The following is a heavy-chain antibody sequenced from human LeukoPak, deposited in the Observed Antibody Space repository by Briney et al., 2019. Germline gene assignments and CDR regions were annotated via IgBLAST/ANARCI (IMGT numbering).Heavy chain of an antibody. CDR3: ARDSYSYGHNYYFDY. CDR2: IYYSGST. CDR1: GGSISSYY. V-gene: IGHV4-59*12. Sequence: PSETLSLTCTVSGGSISSYYWSWIRQPPGKGLEWIGYIYYSGSTNYNPSLKSRVTMSVDTSKNQFSLKLSSVTAADTAVYYCARDSYSYGHNYYFDYWGQGTLVTVSS. J-gene: IGHJ4*02. D-gene: IGHD5-18*01.